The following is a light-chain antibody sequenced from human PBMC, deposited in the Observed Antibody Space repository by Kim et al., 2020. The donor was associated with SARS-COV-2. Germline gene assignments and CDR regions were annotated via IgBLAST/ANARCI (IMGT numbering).Light chain of an antibody. Sequence: SATITGSSSPRHFFSSNNENCLAWYQHKPGHPPSVLIYGASTRESGVPEQCSGGWSGSDFTLTISSLQAEEVTTFYCQQYYSTPPTFGQGTKLEI. CDR1: PRHFFSSNNENC. J-gene: IGKJ2*01. CDR3: QQYYSTPPT. CDR2: GAS. V-gene: IGKV4-1*01.